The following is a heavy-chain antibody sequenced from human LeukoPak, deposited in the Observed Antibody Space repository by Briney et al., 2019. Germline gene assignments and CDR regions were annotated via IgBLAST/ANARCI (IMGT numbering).Heavy chain of an antibody. CDR2: ISGSGGST. CDR3: AKIDIVVVPAARYFDY. V-gene: IGHV3-23*01. Sequence: GGSLRLSCAASGFTFSSYAMSRVRQAPGKGLEWVSAISGSGGSTYYADSVKGRFTISRDNSKNTLYLQMNSLRAEDTAVYYCAKIDIVVVPAARYFDYWGQGTLVTVSS. CDR1: GFTFSSYA. J-gene: IGHJ4*02. D-gene: IGHD2-2*01.